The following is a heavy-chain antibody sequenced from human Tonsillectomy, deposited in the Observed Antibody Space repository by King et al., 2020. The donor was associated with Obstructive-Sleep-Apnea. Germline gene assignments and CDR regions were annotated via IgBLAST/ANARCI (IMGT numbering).Heavy chain of an antibody. CDR1: GYSFTSYW. D-gene: IGHD2-8*02. J-gene: IGHJ6*02. Sequence: VQLVQSGAEVKKPGESLRISCKGSGYSFTSYWISWVRQMPGKGLEWMGRIDPRDSYTNYSPSFEGHVTISVDNSISTAYLQWSSLKASDTAMFYCAAGPSTGCYYYYCGMVICGQGTTVTVSS. V-gene: IGHV5-10-1*01. CDR2: IDPRDSYT. CDR3: AAGPSTGCYYYYCGMVI.